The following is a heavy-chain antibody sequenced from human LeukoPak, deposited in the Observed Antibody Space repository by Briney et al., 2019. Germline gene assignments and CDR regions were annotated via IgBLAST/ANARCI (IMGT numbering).Heavy chain of an antibody. CDR2: IYSGGST. J-gene: IGHJ5*02. CDR1: GFTVRNNY. Sequence: GGSLRLSCAASGFTVRNNYMSWVRQAPGKGLEWVSVIYSGGSTYYADSVKGRFTISRDNSKNTLYLQMNSLRAEDTAVYYCARGLHIGYSYGYGWFDPWGQGTLVTVSS. V-gene: IGHV3-66*02. D-gene: IGHD5-18*01. CDR3: ARGLHIGYSYGYGWFDP.